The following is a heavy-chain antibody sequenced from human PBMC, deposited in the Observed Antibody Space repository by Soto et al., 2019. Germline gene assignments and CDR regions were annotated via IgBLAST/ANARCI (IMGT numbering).Heavy chain of an antibody. Sequence: PSQTLSLTCDISGDSVSSHSAAWNWIRQSPSRGLEWLGRTYYRSKWYNDYAVFVKSRIIIHPDTSKNQFSLQLNSVTPEDTAVYYCARDEHCSDGSCYNLDEYWGQGTLVTVSS. CDR2: TYYRSKWYN. CDR3: ARDEHCSDGSCYNLDEY. D-gene: IGHD2-15*01. CDR1: GDSVSSHSAA. V-gene: IGHV6-1*01. J-gene: IGHJ4*02.